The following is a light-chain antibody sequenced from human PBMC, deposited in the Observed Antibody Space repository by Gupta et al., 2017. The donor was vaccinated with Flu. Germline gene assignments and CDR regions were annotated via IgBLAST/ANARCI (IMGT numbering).Light chain of an antibody. CDR3: QVWDQISDNHV. CDR1: NIASKS. Sequence: SYVLPQPPSVSVAPGPPATITCGGANIASKSVHWHQQRPGQTPVLVVYENSGRRSGIPERFSGSNSGDTASLTISRVEAGDAADYYCQVWDQISDNHVFGGGTKVTGL. V-gene: IGLV3-21*02. J-gene: IGLJ2*01. CDR2: ENS.